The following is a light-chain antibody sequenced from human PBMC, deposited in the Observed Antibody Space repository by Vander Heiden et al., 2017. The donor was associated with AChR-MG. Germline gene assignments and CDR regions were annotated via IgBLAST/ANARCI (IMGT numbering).Light chain of an antibody. V-gene: IGKV1-9*01. CDR2: AAS. J-gene: IGKJ3*01. CDR1: QGISSN. Sequence: DIQLTQSPSFLSASIGDRVTITCRASQGISSNLAWYQQKPGKAPKLLIYAASTLQSGVPSRFSGSGSGTEFTLTISSLQPEDFAAYYCQQLNSYPITFGHGTKVDIK. CDR3: QQLNSYPIT.